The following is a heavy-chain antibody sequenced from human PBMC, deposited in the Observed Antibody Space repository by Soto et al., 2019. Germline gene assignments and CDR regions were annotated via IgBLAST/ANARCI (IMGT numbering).Heavy chain of an antibody. D-gene: IGHD3-16*02. Sequence: ASVKVSCKASGYTFTSYGISWVRQAPGQGLEWMGWISAYNGNTNYAQKLQGRVTMTTDTSTSTAYMELRSLRSDDTAVYYCGRLESYDYIWGSYRPDYWGQGTLVTVSS. J-gene: IGHJ4*02. V-gene: IGHV1-18*01. CDR3: GRLESYDYIWGSYRPDY. CDR1: GYTFTSYG. CDR2: ISAYNGNT.